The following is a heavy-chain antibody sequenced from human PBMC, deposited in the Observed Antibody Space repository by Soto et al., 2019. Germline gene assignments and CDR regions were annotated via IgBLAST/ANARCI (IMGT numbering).Heavy chain of an antibody. V-gene: IGHV4-59*01. CDR1: WGPINNYY. Sequence: FETLPHSWTVFWGPINNYYWRRILQPPGKRQEVIGYIYYSGSTNYNPSLKSRVTISVDTSKNQFSLKLSSVTAADTAVYYCARCQYCRSKSCYGANYTWLDPWGQGTLVPVSP. D-gene: IGHD2-2*01. CDR2: IYYSGST. J-gene: IGHJ5*02. CDR3: ARCQYCRSKSCYGANYTWLDP.